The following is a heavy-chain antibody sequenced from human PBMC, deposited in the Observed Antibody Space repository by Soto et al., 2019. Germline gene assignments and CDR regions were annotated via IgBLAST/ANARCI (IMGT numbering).Heavy chain of an antibody. J-gene: IGHJ4*02. CDR3: AKDLGYYDSSGRS. CDR2: ISGSGGST. CDR1: GFTFSSYA. Sequence: LRLSCAASGFTFSSYAMSWVRQSPGKGLEWVSAISGSGGSTYYADSVKGRFTISRDNSKNTLYLQMNSLRAEDTAVYYCAKDLGYYDSSGRSWGQGTLVTVSS. D-gene: IGHD3-22*01. V-gene: IGHV3-23*01.